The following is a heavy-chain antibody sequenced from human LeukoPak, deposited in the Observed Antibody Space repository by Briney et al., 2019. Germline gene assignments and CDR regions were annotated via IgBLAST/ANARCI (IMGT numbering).Heavy chain of an antibody. CDR2: ISGNGDNT. Sequence: PGGSLRLSCSASGFTFSGYGMNWVRQAPGKGLELVSAISGNGDNTFYADSMKGRFTISRDNSKNTLWLQMSSLRDDDTAVYYCVKDRSGTYTFDYWGQGTLVTVSS. J-gene: IGHJ4*02. V-gene: IGHV3-64D*06. D-gene: IGHD1-26*01. CDR1: GFTFSGYG. CDR3: VKDRSGTYTFDY.